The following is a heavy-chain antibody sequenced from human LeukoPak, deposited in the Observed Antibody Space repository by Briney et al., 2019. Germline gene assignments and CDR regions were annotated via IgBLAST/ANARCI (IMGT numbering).Heavy chain of an antibody. V-gene: IGHV3-15*01. J-gene: IGHJ4*02. CDR3: TPFPPRLLGY. D-gene: IGHD2-21*01. CDR1: GSTVSSNY. Sequence: GGSLRLSCAASGSTVSSNYMSWVRQAPGKGLEWVGRIKSKTDGGTTDYAAPVKGRFTISRDDSKNTLYLQMNSLKTEDTALYYCTPFPPRLLGYWGQGTLVTVSS. CDR2: IKSKTDGGTT.